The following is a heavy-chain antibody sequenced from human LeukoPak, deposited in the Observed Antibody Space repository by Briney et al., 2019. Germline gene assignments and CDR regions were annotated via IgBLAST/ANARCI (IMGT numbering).Heavy chain of an antibody. CDR1: GFTFSSYA. CDR2: ISYDGSNK. CDR3: TKKGSTMTTSFAY. V-gene: IGHV3-30*04. Sequence: PGGSLRLSCAASGFTFSSYAMHWVRQAPGKGLEWVAVISYDGSNKYYADSVKGRFTISRDNSKNTLYLQMNSLRAEDTAVYYCTKKGSTMTTSFAYWGQGTLVTVSS. D-gene: IGHD3-3*01. J-gene: IGHJ4*02.